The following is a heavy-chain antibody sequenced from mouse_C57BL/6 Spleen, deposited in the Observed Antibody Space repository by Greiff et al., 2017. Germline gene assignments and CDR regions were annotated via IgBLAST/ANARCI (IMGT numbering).Heavy chain of an antibody. CDR3: TWDYDWYFDV. V-gene: IGHV6-3*01. J-gene: IGHJ1*03. Sequence: EVQGVESGGGLVQPGGSMKLSCVASGFTFSNYWMNWVRQSPEKGLEWVAQIRLKSDNYATHYAESVKGRFTISRDDSKSSVYLQRNNLRAEDTGIYYCTWDYDWYFDVWGTGTTVTVSS. CDR2: IRLKSDNYAT. D-gene: IGHD2-4*01. CDR1: GFTFSNYW.